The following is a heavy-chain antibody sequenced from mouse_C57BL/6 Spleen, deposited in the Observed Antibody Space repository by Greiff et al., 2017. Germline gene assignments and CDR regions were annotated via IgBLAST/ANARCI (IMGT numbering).Heavy chain of an antibody. D-gene: IGHD1-1*02. CDR1: GYTFTGYW. V-gene: IGHV1-9*01. Sequence: QVQLQQSGAELMKPGASVKLSCKATGYTFTGYWIEWVKQRPGHGLEWIGEILPGSGSTNYTEKFKGKATFTADTSSNTAYMQLSSLTTEDSAIYYWARERAYGGNYRYAMDYWGQGTSVTVSS. CDR2: ILPGSGST. CDR3: ARERAYGGNYRYAMDY. J-gene: IGHJ4*01.